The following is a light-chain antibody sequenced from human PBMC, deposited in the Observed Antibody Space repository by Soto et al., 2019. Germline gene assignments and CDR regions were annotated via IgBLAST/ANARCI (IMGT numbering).Light chain of an antibody. CDR1: RSNIGTYT. J-gene: IGLJ2*01. CDR2: RNH. V-gene: IGLV1-44*01. CDR3: AAWDDRLRAVV. Sequence: QSVLTQSPSASGTPGQRVTISCSGSRSNIGTYTVNWYQQLPGTAPTLLIYRNHQRPSGVPDRFSGSKSGTSASLAISVPQSEDEADYCAAWDDRLRAVVFGGGTKLTVL.